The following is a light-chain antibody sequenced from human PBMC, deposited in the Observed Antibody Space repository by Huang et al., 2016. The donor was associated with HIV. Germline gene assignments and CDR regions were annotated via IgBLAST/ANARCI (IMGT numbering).Light chain of an antibody. CDR1: HDISNS. J-gene: IGKJ3*01. V-gene: IGKV1-33*01. CDR2: DAS. Sequence: DIQMTQSPSSLAASVGDRVTITCQARHDISNSLHWIQQKPGKAPKLLIYDASNLETGVPSRFSGSGSGTDFTLTISSLQPEDIATYYCQQYHDLSAFGPGTKVDIK. CDR3: QQYHDLSA.